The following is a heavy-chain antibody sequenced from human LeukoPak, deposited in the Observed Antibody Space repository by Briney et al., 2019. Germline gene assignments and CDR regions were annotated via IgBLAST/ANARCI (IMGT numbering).Heavy chain of an antibody. D-gene: IGHD3-16*02. CDR3: ARDAPPVV. V-gene: IGHV3-74*01. J-gene: IGHJ4*02. CDR2: IKSEGSST. Sequence: PGGSLRLSCAASGFTFSSSWMHWVRQAPREGLVWVSRIKSEGSSTSYADSVRGRFTISRDNAKNTLYLQMNSLRAEDTAVYYCARDAPPVVWGQGALVTVSS. CDR1: GFTFSSSW.